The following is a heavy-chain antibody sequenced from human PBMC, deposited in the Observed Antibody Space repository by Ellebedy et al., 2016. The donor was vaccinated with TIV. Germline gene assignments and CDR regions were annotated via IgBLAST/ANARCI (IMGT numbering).Heavy chain of an antibody. Sequence: SETLSLXXAVYGGSFSGYYWSWIRQPPGKGLEWIGEINHSGSTNYNPSLKSRVTISVDTSKNQFSLKLSSVTAADTAVYYCASPKRSYSSGWYYAFDIWGQGTMVTVSS. CDR3: ASPKRSYSSGWYYAFDI. D-gene: IGHD6-19*01. J-gene: IGHJ3*02. CDR1: GGSFSGYY. V-gene: IGHV4-34*01. CDR2: INHSGST.